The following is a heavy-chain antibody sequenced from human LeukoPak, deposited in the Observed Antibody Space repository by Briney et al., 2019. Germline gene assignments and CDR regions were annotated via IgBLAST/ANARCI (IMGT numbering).Heavy chain of an antibody. V-gene: IGHV3-23*01. CDR1: GLTFSSYA. CDR2: ISGSGGST. J-gene: IGHJ4*02. Sequence: GGSLRLSCAASGLTFSSYAMTWVRQAPGKGLEWVSAISGSGGSTYYGDSVKGRFTISRDNSKNTLYLQMNSLRAEDTAVYYCAKGLSSPNPLFDYWGQGTLVTVSS. CDR3: AKGLSSPNPLFDY. D-gene: IGHD6-13*01.